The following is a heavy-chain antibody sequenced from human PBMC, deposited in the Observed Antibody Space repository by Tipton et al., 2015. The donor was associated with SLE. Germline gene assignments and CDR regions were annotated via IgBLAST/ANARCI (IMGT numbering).Heavy chain of an antibody. CDR3: ARGDEGSSYYDFWSVYVWAI. D-gene: IGHD3-3*01. Sequence: TLSLTCTVSGGSISSSSYYWGWIRQPPEKGLEWIGSIYYSGSTYYNPSLKSRVTISVDTSKNQFSLKLSSVTAADTAVYYCARGDEGSSYYDFWSVYVWAIWGQGTMVTVSS. CDR2: IYYSGST. CDR1: GGSISSSSYY. J-gene: IGHJ3*02. V-gene: IGHV4-39*07.